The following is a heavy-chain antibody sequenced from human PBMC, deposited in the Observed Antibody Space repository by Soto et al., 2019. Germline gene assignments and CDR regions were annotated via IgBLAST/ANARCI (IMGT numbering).Heavy chain of an antibody. Sequence: EVQLLESGGGLVQPGGSLRLSCAASGFTFSSYAMSWVRQAPGKGLEWVSAISGSGGSTYYADSVKGRFTISRDNSKNTLYLQMNSLRAEDTAVYYCAKVVVPAAKRLGTAARPGVYYFDYWGQGTLVTVSS. V-gene: IGHV3-23*01. CDR1: GFTFSSYA. CDR3: AKVVVPAAKRLGTAARPGVYYFDY. J-gene: IGHJ4*02. CDR2: ISGSGGST. D-gene: IGHD2-2*01.